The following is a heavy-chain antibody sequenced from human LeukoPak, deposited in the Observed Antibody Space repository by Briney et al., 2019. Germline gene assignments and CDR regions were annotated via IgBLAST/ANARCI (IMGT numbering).Heavy chain of an antibody. CDR3: ARLTKYYDILTGYYTSWFDP. CDR1: GFTFSSYD. V-gene: IGHV3-13*01. Sequence: GGSLRLSCAASGFTFSSYDMHWVRQATGKGLEWVSAIGTAGDTYYPGSVKGRFTISRENAKNSLYLQMNSLRAGDTAVYYCARLTKYYDILTGYYTSWFDPWGQGTLVTVSS. J-gene: IGHJ5*02. D-gene: IGHD3-9*01. CDR2: IGTAGDT.